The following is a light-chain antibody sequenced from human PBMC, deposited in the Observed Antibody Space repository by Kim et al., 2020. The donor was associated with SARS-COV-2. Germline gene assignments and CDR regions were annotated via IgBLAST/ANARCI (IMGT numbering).Light chain of an antibody. J-gene: IGKJ5*01. V-gene: IGKV1-33*01. Sequence: ASVGDIVTITCQASQDISNYLNWYQQKPGKAPKPLIYDASNLETGVPSRFSGSGSGTVFTFTISSLQPEDIATYYCQQYDNPSITFGQGTRLEIK. CDR1: QDISNY. CDR2: DAS. CDR3: QQYDNPSIT.